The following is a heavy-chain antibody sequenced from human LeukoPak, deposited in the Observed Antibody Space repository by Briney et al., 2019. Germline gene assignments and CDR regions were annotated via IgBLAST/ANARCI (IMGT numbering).Heavy chain of an antibody. V-gene: IGHV3-21*01. CDR1: GFIFSSYG. CDR2: ISSSSSSI. CDR3: AKVVPAARDYYYYYMDV. J-gene: IGHJ6*03. Sequence: SGGSLRLSCAASGFIFSSYGMNWVRQAPGQGLEWVSSISSSSSSIYYADSVKGRFTISRDNAKNSLYLQMNSLRAEDTAVYYCAKVVPAARDYYYYYMDVWGKGTTVTVPS. D-gene: IGHD2-2*01.